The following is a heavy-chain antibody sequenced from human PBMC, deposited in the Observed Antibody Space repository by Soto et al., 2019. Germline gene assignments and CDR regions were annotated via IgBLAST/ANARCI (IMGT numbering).Heavy chain of an antibody. D-gene: IGHD3-22*01. J-gene: IGHJ6*02. CDR3: ARRLYYDSSGFEGGGMDV. CDR2: IYYSGST. Sequence: SETLSLTCPVSGGSISSSSYYWGLLLQPPLKVLEWIGSIYYSGSTYYNPSLKSRVTTSVDTSKNQFSLKLSSVTAADTAVYYCARRLYYDSSGFEGGGMDVWGQGTTVTVSS. V-gene: IGHV4-39*01. CDR1: GGSISSSSYY.